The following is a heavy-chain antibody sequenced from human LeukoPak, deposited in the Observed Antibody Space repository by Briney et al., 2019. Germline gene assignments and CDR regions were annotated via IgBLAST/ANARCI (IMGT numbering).Heavy chain of an antibody. CDR2: ISGSGGST. V-gene: IGHV3-23*01. D-gene: IGHD6-19*01. J-gene: IGHJ4*02. CDR3: AKGIGSGWFWAFDY. Sequence: GGSLRLPCAVSGFTFSSYAMSWVRQAPGKGLEWVSAISGSGGSTYYADSVKGRFTISRDNSKNTLYLQMNSLRAEDTAVYYCAKGIGSGWFWAFDYWGQGTLVTVSS. CDR1: GFTFSSYA.